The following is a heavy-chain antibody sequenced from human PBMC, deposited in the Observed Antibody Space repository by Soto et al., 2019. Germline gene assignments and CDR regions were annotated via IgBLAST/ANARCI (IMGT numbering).Heavy chain of an antibody. J-gene: IGHJ6*02. CDR1: GYTFTGYY. CDR3: ARGDSTDCSNGVCSFFYNHDMDV. Sequence: ASVNVSCKASGYTFTGYYIHWVRQAPGQGLEWLGRINPKSGGTSTAQKFQGWVTMTTDTSISTASMELTRLTSDDTAIYYCARGDSTDCSNGVCSFFYNHDMDVWGQGTTVTVSS. CDR2: INPKSGGT. D-gene: IGHD2-8*01. V-gene: IGHV1-2*04.